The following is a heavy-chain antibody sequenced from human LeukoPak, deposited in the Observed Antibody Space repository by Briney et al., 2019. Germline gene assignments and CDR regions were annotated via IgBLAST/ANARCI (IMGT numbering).Heavy chain of an antibody. J-gene: IGHJ4*02. CDR2: VSSSSSYI. CDR3: ARGRSGYGSGSYSN. V-gene: IGHV3-21*01. Sequence: GGSLRLSCAASGFTFSSYSMNWVRQAPGKGLEWVSSVSSSSSYIYYADSVKGRLTISRDNAKNSLYLQMNSLRAEDTAVYYCARGRSGYGSGSYSNWGQGTMVTVSS. D-gene: IGHD3-10*01. CDR1: GFTFSSYS.